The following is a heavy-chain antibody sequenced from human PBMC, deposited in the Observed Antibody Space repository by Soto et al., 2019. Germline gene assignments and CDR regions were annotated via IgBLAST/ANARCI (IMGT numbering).Heavy chain of an antibody. CDR3: ARDPPTPYYDSSGSRGLVDS. CDR1: GYTFTSYG. J-gene: IGHJ4*02. CDR2: ISAYNGNT. V-gene: IGHV1-18*04. Sequence: ASVNVSCKASGYTFTSYGISWVRQAPGQGLEWMGWISAYNGNTNYAQKLQGRVTMTTDTSTSTAYMELRSLRSDDTAVYYCARDPPTPYYDSSGSRGLVDSWGQGTLVTVSS. D-gene: IGHD3-22*01.